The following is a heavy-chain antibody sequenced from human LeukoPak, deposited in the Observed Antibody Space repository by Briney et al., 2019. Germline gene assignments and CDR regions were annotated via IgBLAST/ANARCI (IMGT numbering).Heavy chain of an antibody. D-gene: IGHD1-26*01. Sequence: PGGSLRLSCAASGFTFSSCAMTWVRQGPGKGLEWVSSISGSGATTYYADSVKGRFTISRDNSNNTVYLQMNSLRAEDTAVYYCAKDQSRVGASDPFDYWGQGMQVGVSS. J-gene: IGHJ4*02. CDR3: AKDQSRVGASDPFDY. CDR1: GFTFSSCA. CDR2: ISGSGATT. V-gene: IGHV3-23*01.